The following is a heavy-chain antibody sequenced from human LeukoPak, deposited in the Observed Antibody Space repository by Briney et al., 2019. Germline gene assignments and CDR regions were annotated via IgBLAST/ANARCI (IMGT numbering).Heavy chain of an antibody. Sequence: ASVKVSCKASGYTFTDYYMHWVRQAPGQGLEWMGWIYSKSGGTNYAQKFQGRVTMTRDTSISTAYMELSSLTSDDTAVYYCARDLGGSSFDPWGQGTLVTVSS. V-gene: IGHV1-2*02. CDR1: GYTFTDYY. CDR3: ARDLGGSSFDP. CDR2: IYSKSGGT. D-gene: IGHD1-26*01. J-gene: IGHJ5*02.